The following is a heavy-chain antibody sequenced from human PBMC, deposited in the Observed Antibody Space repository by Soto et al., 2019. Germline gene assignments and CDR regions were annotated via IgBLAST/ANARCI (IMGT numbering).Heavy chain of an antibody. D-gene: IGHD6-13*01. CDR3: ARDRGRVYSSSWGYYGMDV. CDR1: GGSISSSNW. J-gene: IGHJ6*02. CDR2: IYHSGST. Sequence: PSETLSLTCAVSGGSISSSNWWSWVRQPPGKGLEWIGEIYHSGSTNYNPSLKSRVTISVDKSKNQFSLKLSSVTAADTAVYYCARDRGRVYSSSWGYYGMDVWGQGTTVT. V-gene: IGHV4-4*02.